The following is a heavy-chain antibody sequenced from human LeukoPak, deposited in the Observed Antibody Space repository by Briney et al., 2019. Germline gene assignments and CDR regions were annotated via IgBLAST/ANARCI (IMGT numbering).Heavy chain of an antibody. CDR3: AEGAYLGY. J-gene: IGHJ4*02. D-gene: IGHD7-27*01. Sequence: KSSETLSLTCAVYGGSFSGYYWSWIRQSPGKGLEWIGEINHSGSTNYNPSLKSRVTMSVDTSKNQFSLKLSSVTVADTAVYYCAEGAYLGYWGQGTLVTVSS. CDR2: INHSGST. CDR1: GGSFSGYY. V-gene: IGHV4-34*01.